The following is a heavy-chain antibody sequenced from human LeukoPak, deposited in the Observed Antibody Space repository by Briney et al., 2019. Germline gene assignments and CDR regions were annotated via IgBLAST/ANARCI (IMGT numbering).Heavy chain of an antibody. V-gene: IGHV3-30*18. J-gene: IGHJ3*02. CDR3: AKLPPTDAFDI. CDR1: GFTFSSYG. D-gene: IGHD1-14*01. CDR2: ISYDGSNK. Sequence: PGGSLRLSCTASGFTFSSYGMHWVRQAPGKGLEWVAVISYDGSNKYYADSVKGRFTISRDNSKNTLYLQMNSLRAEDTAVYYCAKLPPTDAFDIWGQGTMVTVSS.